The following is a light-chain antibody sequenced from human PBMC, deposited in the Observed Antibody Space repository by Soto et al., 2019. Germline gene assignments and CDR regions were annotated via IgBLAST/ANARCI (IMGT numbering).Light chain of an antibody. J-gene: IGKJ1*01. CDR3: QQFSRDPLT. V-gene: IGKV3-20*01. CDR2: GAS. CDR1: QSITDNY. Sequence: IVLTQSPATLSSSPGERATLSCRASQSITDNYLAWYQQKPGHAPRLVISGASSRTSGIPDRFSASGSGTDFTLTISRLEPEDFAVYYCQQFSRDPLTFGQGTKVEIK.